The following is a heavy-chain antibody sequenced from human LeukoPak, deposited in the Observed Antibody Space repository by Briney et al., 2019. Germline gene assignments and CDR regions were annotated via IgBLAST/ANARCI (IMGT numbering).Heavy chain of an antibody. CDR3: ARDLYNRNDPPPLPFDY. V-gene: IGHV1-18*01. D-gene: IGHD1-1*01. J-gene: IGHJ4*02. CDR1: GYTFTSYG. CDR2: ISAYNGNT. Sequence: GASVKVSCKASGYTFTSYGISWVRQAPGQGLEWMGWISAYNGNTNYAQKLQGRVTMTTDTSTSTAYMELRGLRSDDTAVYYCARDLYNRNDPPPLPFDYWGQGTLVTVSS.